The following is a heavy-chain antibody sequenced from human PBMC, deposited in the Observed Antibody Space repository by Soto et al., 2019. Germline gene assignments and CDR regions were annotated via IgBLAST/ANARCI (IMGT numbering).Heavy chain of an antibody. CDR2: ISAYNGNT. CDR3: ARYDFWSGYPSEILFDY. Sequence: QVQLVQSGAEVKKPGASVKVSCKASGYTFTSYGISWARQAPGQGREWMGWISAYNGNTNYAQKLQGRVTMTTDTSTSTAYMELRSLRSDDTAVYYCARYDFWSGYPSEILFDYWGQGTLVTVSS. J-gene: IGHJ4*02. V-gene: IGHV1-18*01. D-gene: IGHD3-3*01. CDR1: GYTFTSYG.